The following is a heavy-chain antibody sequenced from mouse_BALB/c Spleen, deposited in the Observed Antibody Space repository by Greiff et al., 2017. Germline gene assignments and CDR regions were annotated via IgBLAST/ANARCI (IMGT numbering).Heavy chain of an antibody. CDR3: ARESYGNWYFDV. CDR1: GFSLTSYG. J-gene: IGHJ1*01. CDR2: IWAGGST. Sequence: VKLVESGPGLVAPSQSLSITCTVSGFSLTSYGVHWVRQPPGKGLEWLGVIWAGGSTNYNSALMSRLSISKDNSKSQVFLKMNSLQTDDTAMYYCARESYGNWYFDVWGAGTTVTVSS. D-gene: IGHD2-1*01. V-gene: IGHV2-9*02.